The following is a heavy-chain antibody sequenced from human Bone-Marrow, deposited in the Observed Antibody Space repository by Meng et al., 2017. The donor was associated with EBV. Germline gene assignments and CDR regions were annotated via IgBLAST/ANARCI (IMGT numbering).Heavy chain of an antibody. CDR1: GFTFSGYG. J-gene: IGHJ5*02. CDR3: ARDLSGRFDP. D-gene: IGHD1-14*01. CDR2: IPSDGNI. Sequence: VQWVGSGGGVVQPGGSLRLFCAASGFTFSGYGMFWVRQAPGKGPEWVAIIPSDGNIYYADSVKGRFTISRDNSKNTLYLQMNSLRGEDTAVYYCARDLSGRFDPWGQGTLVTVSS. V-gene: IGHV3-30*03.